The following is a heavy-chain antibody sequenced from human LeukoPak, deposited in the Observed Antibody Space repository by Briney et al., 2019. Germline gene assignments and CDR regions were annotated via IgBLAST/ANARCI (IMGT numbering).Heavy chain of an antibody. V-gene: IGHV5-51*01. CDR1: GHSFTNYW. D-gene: IGHD5-18*01. CDR3: ARSVRGYSYGYCDY. J-gene: IGHJ4*02. Sequence: GESLKISCQDSGHSFTNYWFGWVRQMPGKGLEWMGIIYPGDSDTRYSPSFQGQVTISADKSISTAYLQWSSLKASDTAMYYCARSVRGYSYGYCDYWGQGTLVTVSS. CDR2: IYPGDSDT.